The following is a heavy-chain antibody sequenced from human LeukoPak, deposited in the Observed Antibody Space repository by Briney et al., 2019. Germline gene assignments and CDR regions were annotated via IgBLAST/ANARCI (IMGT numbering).Heavy chain of an antibody. CDR2: ISGSGGST. CDR3: AKDFGDILTGYYEDY. Sequence: GGSLRLSCAASGFTFSSYAMSWVRQAPGEGLEWVSAISGSGGSTYYADSVKGRFTISRDNSKNTLYLQMNSLRAEDTAVYYCAKDFGDILTGYYEDYWGQGTLVTVSS. V-gene: IGHV3-23*01. J-gene: IGHJ4*02. D-gene: IGHD3-9*01. CDR1: GFTFSSYA.